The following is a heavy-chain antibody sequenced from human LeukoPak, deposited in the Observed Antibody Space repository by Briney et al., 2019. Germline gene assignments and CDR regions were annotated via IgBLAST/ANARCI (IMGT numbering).Heavy chain of an antibody. CDR2: IKQDGSEK. V-gene: IGHV3-7*03. CDR3: AREYCSSTSCHAYYFDY. Sequence: GGSLRLSCAASGFTFSSDWMSWVRQAPGKGLEWVANIKQDGSEKYYVDSVKGRFTISRDNAKNSLYLQMNSLRAEDTAVYYCAREYCSSTSCHAYYFDYWGQGTLVTVSS. J-gene: IGHJ4*02. CDR1: GFTFSSDW. D-gene: IGHD2-2*01.